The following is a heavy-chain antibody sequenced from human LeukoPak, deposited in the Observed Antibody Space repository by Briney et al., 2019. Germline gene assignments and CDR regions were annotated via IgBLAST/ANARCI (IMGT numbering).Heavy chain of an antibody. CDR2: ISGSGGST. V-gene: IGHV3-23*01. D-gene: IGHD2-21*02. CDR1: GCTFSSYA. Sequence: GGSLRLSCAASGCTFSSYAMSWVRQAPGKGLEWVSAISGSGGSTYYADSVKGRFTISSDNSKNTLYLQKTSLRAEDTAVYYCAKGVRDCGGDCYSGGDYWGQGTLVTVSS. CDR3: AKGVRDCGGDCYSGGDY. J-gene: IGHJ4*02.